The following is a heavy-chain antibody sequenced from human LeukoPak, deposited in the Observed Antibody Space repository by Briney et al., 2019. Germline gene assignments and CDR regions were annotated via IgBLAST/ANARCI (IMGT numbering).Heavy chain of an antibody. Sequence: PGGSLRLSCAASGFTFSSYAMSWVRQAPGKVLEWVSAISGSGDSTYYADSVKGRLTISRDNSKNTLYLQMNSLRAEDTAVYYCAKLFFVGTKNVDTAMVKDYWGQGTLVTVSS. CDR3: AKLFFVGTKNVDTAMVKDY. CDR2: ISGSGDST. V-gene: IGHV3-23*01. CDR1: GFTFSSYA. J-gene: IGHJ4*02. D-gene: IGHD5-18*01.